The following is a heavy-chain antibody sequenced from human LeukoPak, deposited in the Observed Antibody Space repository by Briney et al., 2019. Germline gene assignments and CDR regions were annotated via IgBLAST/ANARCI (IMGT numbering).Heavy chain of an antibody. V-gene: IGHV4-34*01. Sequence: SETLSLTCAVYDGSFSGYYWTWIRQPPGKGLEWIGEINHSGSTNYNPSLKSRATISVDTSKNQFSLKLTSVTAADTAVYYCARVHGYYDILTGYYRYYFDYWGQGTLVTVSS. CDR2: INHSGST. CDR1: DGSFSGYY. J-gene: IGHJ4*02. D-gene: IGHD3-9*01. CDR3: ARVHGYYDILTGYYRYYFDY.